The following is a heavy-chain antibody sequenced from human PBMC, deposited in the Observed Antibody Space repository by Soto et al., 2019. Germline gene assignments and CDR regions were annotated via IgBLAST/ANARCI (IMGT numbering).Heavy chain of an antibody. V-gene: IGHV3-7*04. CDR1: GFTFSNYL. J-gene: IGHJ4*02. CDR2: IMQDGSEK. Sequence: GGSLRLSCAVSGFTFSNYLMYWVRQAPGKGLEWVANIMQDGSEKYYVDSVRGRFTISRDNSKNSLYLQMNSLRAEDTAVYYCARDFDASGAYWGQGT. D-gene: IGHD6-19*01. CDR3: ARDFDASGAY.